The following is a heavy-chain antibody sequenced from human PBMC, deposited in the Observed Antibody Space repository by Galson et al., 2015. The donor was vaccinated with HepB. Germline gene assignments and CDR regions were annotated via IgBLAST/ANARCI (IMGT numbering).Heavy chain of an antibody. D-gene: IGHD2-8*01. CDR1: GFTFSSYG. CDR2: ISYDGSNK. V-gene: IGHV3-30*18. CDR3: AKDWGCANGVCLDYYGMDV. J-gene: IGHJ6*02. Sequence: SLRLSCAASGFTFSSYGMHWVRQAPGKGLEWVAVISYDGSNKYYADSVKGRFTISRDNSKNTLYLQMNSLRAEDTAVYYCAKDWGCANGVCLDYYGMDVWGQGTPVTVSS.